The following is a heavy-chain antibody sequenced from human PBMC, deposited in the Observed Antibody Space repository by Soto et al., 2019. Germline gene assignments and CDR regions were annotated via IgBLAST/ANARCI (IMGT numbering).Heavy chain of an antibody. Sequence: QVQLVQSGAEVKNPGSSVKVSCKTSGGTFSNYGISWVRQAPGQGLEWMGGIIPLFATTNYAQKFQGRVTITADESTSTAYMEVSSLRSEDTAMFYCARGRRKYYGSGSYLAVHDAFDIWGQGTMVIVSS. J-gene: IGHJ3*02. D-gene: IGHD3-22*01. CDR3: ARGRRKYYGSGSYLAVHDAFDI. CDR2: IIPLFATT. CDR1: GGTFSNYG. V-gene: IGHV1-69*01.